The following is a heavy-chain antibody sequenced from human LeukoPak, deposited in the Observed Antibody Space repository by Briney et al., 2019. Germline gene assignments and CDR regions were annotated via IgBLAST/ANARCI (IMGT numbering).Heavy chain of an antibody. V-gene: IGHV4-59*01. D-gene: IGHD2-21*01. Sequence: SETLSLTCTVSGVSISNYYWSWLRQPPGKGLEWIGYIYYSGSTNLNRSLKSRVTISFATSKNQFSLRLPSVTAADTAVYYCARGSDVRAVFHFDYWGQGTLVTVSS. CDR3: ARGSDVRAVFHFDY. CDR2: IYYSGST. CDR1: GVSISNYY. J-gene: IGHJ4*02.